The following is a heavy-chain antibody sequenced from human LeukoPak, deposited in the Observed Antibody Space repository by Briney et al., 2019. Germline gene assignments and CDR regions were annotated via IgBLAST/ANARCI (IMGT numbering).Heavy chain of an antibody. D-gene: IGHD1-26*01. CDR2: ISSSSSTI. Sequence: RGSLRLSCAASGFTFSSYSMNWVRQAPGKGLEWVSYISSSSSTIYYADSVKGRFTISRDNAKNSLYLQMNSLRAEDTALYYCARDTVGATDYWGQGTLVTVSS. J-gene: IGHJ4*02. CDR3: ARDTVGATDY. CDR1: GFTFSSYS. V-gene: IGHV3-48*04.